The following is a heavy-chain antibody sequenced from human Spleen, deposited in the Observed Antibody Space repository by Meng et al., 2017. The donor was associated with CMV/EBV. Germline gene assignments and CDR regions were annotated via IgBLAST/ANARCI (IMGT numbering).Heavy chain of an antibody. Sequence: ASVKVSCKASGYTFISYGISWVRQAPGQGLEWMGWISTYNGNTNYAQKLQGRVTMTIDTSTSTAYMELRSLRSDDTAVYYCARAEAARPDDYYYYYGMDVWGQGTTVTVSS. CDR3: ARAEAARPDDYYYYYGMDV. CDR2: ISTYNGNT. J-gene: IGHJ6*02. D-gene: IGHD6-6*01. CDR1: GYTFISYG. V-gene: IGHV1-18*01.